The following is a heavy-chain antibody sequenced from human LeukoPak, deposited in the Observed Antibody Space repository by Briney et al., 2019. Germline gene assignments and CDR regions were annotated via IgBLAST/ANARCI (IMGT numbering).Heavy chain of an antibody. Sequence: GSLRIPCAASGFPFKRYGMHRVRQGPGKGPEWVAFLRYDGSYEYYADSVKGRFTISRDNSKTTLYLQMNSLRSEDTAVYYCAKDGGLHLYYYYNYMDIWGKGTTVTVSS. D-gene: IGHD5-24*01. CDR1: GFPFKRYG. CDR2: LRYDGSYE. CDR3: AKDGGLHLYYYYNYMDI. V-gene: IGHV3-30*02. J-gene: IGHJ6*03.